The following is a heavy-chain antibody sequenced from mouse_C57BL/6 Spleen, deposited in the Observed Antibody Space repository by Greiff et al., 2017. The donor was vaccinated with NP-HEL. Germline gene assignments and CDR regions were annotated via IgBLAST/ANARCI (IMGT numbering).Heavy chain of an antibody. CDR3: AREGELGLYYFDY. V-gene: IGHV1-76*01. CDR1: GYTFTDYY. Sequence: QVQLKQSGAELVRPGASVKLSCKASGYTFTDYYINWVKQRPGQGLEWIARIYPGSGNTYYNEKFKGKATLTAEKSSSTAYMQLSSLTSEDSAVYFCAREGELGLYYFDYWGQGTTLTVSS. D-gene: IGHD4-1*01. CDR2: IYPGSGNT. J-gene: IGHJ2*01.